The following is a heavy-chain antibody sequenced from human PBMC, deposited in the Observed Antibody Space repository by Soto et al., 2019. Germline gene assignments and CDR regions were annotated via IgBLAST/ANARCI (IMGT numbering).Heavy chain of an antibody. D-gene: IGHD2-8*01. CDR2: IYHTGDT. CDR3: ARDTNSLDL. J-gene: IGHJ5*02. CDR1: SYSISSGFF. V-gene: IGHV4-38-2*02. Sequence: SETLALTCVVSSYSISSGFFWAWIRQPPGKGLEWVGSIYHTGDTHYNPSLRSQVSMSVDTSKNHFSLRLTYLTAADTAVYFCARDTNSLDLWGQGILVTVSS.